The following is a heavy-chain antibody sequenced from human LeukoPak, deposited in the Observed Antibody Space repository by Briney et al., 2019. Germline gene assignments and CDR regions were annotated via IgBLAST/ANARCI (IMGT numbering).Heavy chain of an antibody. CDR3: ARDASGLAVRGWLGP. J-gene: IGHJ5*02. CDR1: GGSFSGYY. Sequence: SETLSLTCAVYGGSFSGYYWSWIRQPPGKGLEWIGEINHSGSTNYNPSLKSRVTISVDTSKNQFSLKLSSVTAADTAVYYCARDASGLAVRGWLGPWGQGNLVTVSS. V-gene: IGHV4-34*01. D-gene: IGHD3-10*01. CDR2: INHSGST.